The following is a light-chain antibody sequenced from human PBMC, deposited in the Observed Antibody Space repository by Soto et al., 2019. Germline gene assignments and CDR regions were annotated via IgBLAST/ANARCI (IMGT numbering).Light chain of an antibody. Sequence: EIVLTQSPGTLSLSPGERATLSCRASQSVSSSYLAWYQQKPGQAPRPLIYGASSRAIGIPDRFSGSGSGTDFTLAISRLEPEDFEVYYCQPRSNWPLTFGGGTKVEIK. CDR2: GAS. CDR1: QSVSSSY. J-gene: IGKJ4*01. V-gene: IGKV3D-20*02. CDR3: QPRSNWPLT.